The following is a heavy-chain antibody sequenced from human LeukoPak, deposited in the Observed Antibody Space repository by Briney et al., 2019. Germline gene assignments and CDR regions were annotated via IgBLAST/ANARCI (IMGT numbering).Heavy chain of an antibody. Sequence: SETLSLTCTVSGGSTSGYYWSWIRQPPGKGLEWIGLIFHSGSTDYNPSLKSRVTISVDTSKNQFPLKLSSVTAADTAVYYCARGGLSDFWSGYKQGSSYFDYWGQGTLVTVSS. V-gene: IGHV4-59*12. J-gene: IGHJ4*02. CDR2: IFHSGST. CDR1: GGSTSGYY. CDR3: ARGGLSDFWSGYKQGSSYFDY. D-gene: IGHD3-3*01.